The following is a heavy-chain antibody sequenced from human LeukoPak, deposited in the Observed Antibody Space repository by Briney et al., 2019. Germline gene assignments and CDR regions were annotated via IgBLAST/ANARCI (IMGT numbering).Heavy chain of an antibody. CDR3: TTTYSQAYLNY. CDR1: GFTFSNAW. V-gene: IGHV3-15*05. CDR2: IKSRVNGGTT. Sequence: GGSLRLSCAASGFTFSNAWMNWVRLAPGKGLEWSGRIKSRVNGGTTDYTAPVKGRFTISREDSQNTLYLLMNSLKTEDTAVYYCTTTYSQAYLNYWGQGTLVTVSS. D-gene: IGHD2-15*01. J-gene: IGHJ4*02.